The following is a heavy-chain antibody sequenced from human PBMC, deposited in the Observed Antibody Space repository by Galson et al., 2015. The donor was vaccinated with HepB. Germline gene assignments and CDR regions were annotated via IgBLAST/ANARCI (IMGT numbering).Heavy chain of an antibody. CDR3: ARDPAGTSFWFDP. J-gene: IGHJ5*02. CDR1: GYTFTIYA. Sequence: VKVSCKASGYTFTIYAIHWVRQAPGQRLEWMGWINAGNGNTKYSQKFQGRVTITRDTSASTAYMELSSLRSEDTAVYYCARDPAGTSFWFDPWGQGTLVTVSS. V-gene: IGHV1-3*01. D-gene: IGHD6-19*01. CDR2: INAGNGNT.